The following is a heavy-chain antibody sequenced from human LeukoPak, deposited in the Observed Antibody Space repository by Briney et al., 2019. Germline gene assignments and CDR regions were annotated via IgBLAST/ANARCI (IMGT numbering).Heavy chain of an antibody. CDR3: AKDAQRGFDYSNSLEY. CDR1: GFIFSSYA. Sequence: GGSLRLSCAASGFIFSSYAMSWVRQAPGKGLEWVSTISGSGGSTYYADSVKGRFTISRDNFKKTVYLQMNSLKVEDTAVYYCAKDAQRGFDYSNSLEYWGQGTLVTVSS. V-gene: IGHV3-23*01. D-gene: IGHD4-11*01. J-gene: IGHJ4*02. CDR2: ISGSGGST.